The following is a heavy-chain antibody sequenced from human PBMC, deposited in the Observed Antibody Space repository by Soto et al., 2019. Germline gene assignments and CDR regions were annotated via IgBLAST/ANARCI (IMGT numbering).Heavy chain of an antibody. CDR1: GGSISSYY. Sequence: SETLSLTCTVSGGSISSYYWNWIRQPAGKGLEWIGRIYTSGSTNYNPSLKSRVSMSVDTSKNQFSLKLSSVTAADTAVYYCARGKMPMIGLPISPYAFDLWGQGTVVTVSS. D-gene: IGHD3-3*01. V-gene: IGHV4-4*07. CDR3: ARGKMPMIGLPISPYAFDL. CDR2: IYTSGST. J-gene: IGHJ3*01.